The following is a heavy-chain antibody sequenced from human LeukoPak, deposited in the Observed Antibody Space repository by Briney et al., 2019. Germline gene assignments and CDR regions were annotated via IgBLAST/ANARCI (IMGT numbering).Heavy chain of an antibody. D-gene: IGHD3-10*01. CDR3: AKTYSFGYGSGSYLDYFDY. Sequence: PGGSLRLSCAASGFTFDDYAMHWVRRAPGKGLEWVSAISGGGGSTYYADSVKGRFTISRDNSKNTLYLQMNSLRAEDTAVYYCAKTYSFGYGSGSYLDYFDYWGQGTLVTVSS. CDR2: ISGGGGST. CDR1: GFTFDDYA. J-gene: IGHJ4*02. V-gene: IGHV3-23*01.